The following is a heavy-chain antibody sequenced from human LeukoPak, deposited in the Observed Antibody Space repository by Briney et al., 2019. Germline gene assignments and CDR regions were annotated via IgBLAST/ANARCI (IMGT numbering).Heavy chain of an antibody. CDR3: ARDGGRDASDI. V-gene: IGHV4-59*01. D-gene: IGHD2-15*01. CDR2: IYYSGST. J-gene: IGHJ3*02. Sequence: SETLSLTCTVSGDSISNYYWSWIRQPPGKGLEWIGYIYYSGSTNYNPSLKSRITISVDTSKNQFSLKLSSVTTADTAVYYCARDGGRDASDICGQGTMVAVSS. CDR1: GDSISNYY.